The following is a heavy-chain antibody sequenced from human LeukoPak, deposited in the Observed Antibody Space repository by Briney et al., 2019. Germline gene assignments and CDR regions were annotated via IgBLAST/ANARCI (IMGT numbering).Heavy chain of an antibody. D-gene: IGHD4-17*01. V-gene: IGHV3-30*02. CDR1: GFTFSSYG. CDR2: IRYDGSNK. Sequence: GGSLRLSCAASGFTFSSYGMHWVRQAPGKGLEWVAFIRYDGSNKYYADSVKGRFTISRDNSKNTLYLQMNSLRAEDTAVYYCAKDLATVTTDSGSWFGPWGQGTLVTVSS. CDR3: AKDLATVTTDSGSWFGP. J-gene: IGHJ5*02.